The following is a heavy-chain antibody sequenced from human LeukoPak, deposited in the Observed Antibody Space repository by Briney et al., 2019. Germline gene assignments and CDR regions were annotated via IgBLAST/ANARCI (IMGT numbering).Heavy chain of an antibody. CDR2: INHSGST. V-gene: IGHV4-34*01. J-gene: IGHJ5*02. CDR3: ARRGLVWFGERGRNWFDP. D-gene: IGHD3-10*01. CDR1: GGSFSGYY. Sequence: SETLSLTCAVYGGSFSGYYWSWIRQPPGKGLEWIGEINHSGSTNYNPSLKSRVTISVDTSKNQFSLKLSSVTAADTAVYYCARRGLVWFGERGRNWFDPWGQGTLVTVSS.